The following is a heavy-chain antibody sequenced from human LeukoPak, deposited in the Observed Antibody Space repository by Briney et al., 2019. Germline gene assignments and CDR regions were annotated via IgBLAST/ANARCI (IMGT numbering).Heavy chain of an antibody. CDR1: GYTFTSYY. D-gene: IGHD3-10*01. V-gene: IGHV1-18*04. Sequence: ASVKVSCKASGYTFTSYYMHWVRQAPGQGLEWMGWISAYNGNTNYAQKLQGRVTMTTDTSTSTAYMELRSLRSDDTAAYYCASTSMVRGVIIPGYWGQGTLVTVSS. CDR3: ASTSMVRGVIIPGY. J-gene: IGHJ4*02. CDR2: ISAYNGNT.